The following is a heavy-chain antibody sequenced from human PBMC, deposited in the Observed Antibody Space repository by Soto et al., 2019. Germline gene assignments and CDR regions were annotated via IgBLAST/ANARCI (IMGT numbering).Heavy chain of an antibody. V-gene: IGHV1-69*13. D-gene: IGHD5-18*01. CDR3: ASCGYSYDMSYYYGMDV. CDR1: GGTFSSYA. J-gene: IGHJ6*02. Sequence: SVKVSCKASGGTFSSYAISWVRQAPGQGLEWMGGIIPIFGTANYAQKSQGRVTITADESTSTAYMELSSLRSEDTAVYYCASCGYSYDMSYYYGMDVWGQGTTVTVSS. CDR2: IIPIFGTA.